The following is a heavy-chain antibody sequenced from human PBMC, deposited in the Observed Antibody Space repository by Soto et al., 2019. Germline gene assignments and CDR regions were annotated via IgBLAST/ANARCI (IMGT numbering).Heavy chain of an antibody. D-gene: IGHD3-3*01. V-gene: IGHV1-69*01. CDR2: IIPTLGTP. J-gene: IGHJ6*02. CDR1: GGTFSTHA. CDR3: ARAAFRSGYYGYYYGMDV. Sequence: QVQLVQSGAEMTKPGSSVKVSCKASGGTFSTHAISWVRQAPGQGLEWLGGIIPTLGTPNYAQKFQGRVTVTADEYTSTAYMELSRLTSEDTALYYCARAAFRSGYYGYYYGMDVWGQWTAVNV.